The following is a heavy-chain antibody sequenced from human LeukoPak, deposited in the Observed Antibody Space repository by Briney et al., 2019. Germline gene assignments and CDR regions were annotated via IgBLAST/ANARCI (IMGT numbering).Heavy chain of an antibody. V-gene: IGHV1-69*06. Sequence: SVKASFKASGGNFHNYSISWVRPAPGQGLGWIGGIIPIFGTANYAQKFRGRVTITADKSTRTAYMELSSLRSEDTAVYYCARDNDSRDPPHFDYWGQGTLVTVSS. CDR2: IIPIFGTA. D-gene: IGHD3-16*01. J-gene: IGHJ4*02. CDR3: ARDNDSRDPPHFDY. CDR1: GGNFHNYS.